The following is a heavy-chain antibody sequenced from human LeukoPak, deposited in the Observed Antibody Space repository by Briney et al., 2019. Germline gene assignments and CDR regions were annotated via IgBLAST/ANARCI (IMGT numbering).Heavy chain of an antibody. J-gene: IGHJ4*02. CDR3: ASHPGEYGADY. Sequence: SETLSLTCTVSGGSISSYYWSWIRQPPGKGLEWIGYIYYSGSTNYNPSLKSRVTISLDTSKNEFSLKRCSVTGADTAVYYCASHPGEYGADYWGQGTLVTVSS. D-gene: IGHD3-16*01. CDR1: GGSISSYY. CDR2: IYYSGST. V-gene: IGHV4-59*12.